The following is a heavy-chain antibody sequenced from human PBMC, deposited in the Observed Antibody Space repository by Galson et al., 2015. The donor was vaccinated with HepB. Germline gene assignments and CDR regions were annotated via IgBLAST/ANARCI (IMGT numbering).Heavy chain of an antibody. CDR2: IRSKAYGGTT. CDR1: GFTFGDYA. Sequence: SLRLSCAASGFTFGDYAMSWFRQAPGKGLEWVGFIRSKAYGGTTEYAASVKGRFTISRDDSKSIAYLQMNSLKTEDTAVYYCTSFTPNWNHEEYYYYYYGMDVWGQGTTVTVSS. CDR3: TSFTPNWNHEEYYYYYYGMDV. J-gene: IGHJ6*02. D-gene: IGHD1-1*01. V-gene: IGHV3-49*03.